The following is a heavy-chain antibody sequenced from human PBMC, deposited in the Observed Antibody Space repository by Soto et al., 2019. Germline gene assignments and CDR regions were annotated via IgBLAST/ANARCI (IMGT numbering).Heavy chain of an antibody. CDR1: GYTFTSYA. CDR3: ARSPSSVSYYKGAFDI. CDR2: INAGNGNT. J-gene: IGHJ3*02. V-gene: IGHV1-3*01. D-gene: IGHD1-26*01. Sequence: GASVKVSCKASGYTFTSYAMHWVRQAPGQRLEWMGWINAGNGNTKYSQKFQGRVTITRDTSASTAYMELSSLRSEDTAVYYCARSPSSVSYYKGAFDIWGQGTMVTVSS.